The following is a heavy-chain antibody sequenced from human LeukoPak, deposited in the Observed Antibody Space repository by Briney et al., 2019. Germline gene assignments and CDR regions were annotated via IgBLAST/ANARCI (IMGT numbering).Heavy chain of an antibody. Sequence: GGSLRLSCAASGFTFDDYGMSWVRQAPGKGLEWVSGINWNGGSTGYADSVKGRFTISRDNAKNSLYLQMNSLRAEDTAVYYCAKYIKAAAPYFDYWGQGTLVTVSS. CDR1: GFTFDDYG. D-gene: IGHD6-13*01. J-gene: IGHJ4*02. CDR3: AKYIKAAAPYFDY. CDR2: INWNGGST. V-gene: IGHV3-20*04.